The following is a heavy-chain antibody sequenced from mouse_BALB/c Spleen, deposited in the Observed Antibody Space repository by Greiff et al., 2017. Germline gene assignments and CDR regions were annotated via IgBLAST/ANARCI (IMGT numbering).Heavy chain of an antibody. Sequence: VQLQQSGAELVKPGASVKLSCTASGFNIKDTYMHWVKQRPEQGLEWIGRIDPANGNTKYDPKFQGKATITADTSSNTAYLQLSSLTSEDTAVYYCAHYDGYYGYAMDDWGQGTSVTVSS. CDR3: AHYDGYYGYAMDD. CDR2: IDPANGNT. CDR1: GFNIKDTY. D-gene: IGHD2-3*01. J-gene: IGHJ4*01. V-gene: IGHV14-3*02.